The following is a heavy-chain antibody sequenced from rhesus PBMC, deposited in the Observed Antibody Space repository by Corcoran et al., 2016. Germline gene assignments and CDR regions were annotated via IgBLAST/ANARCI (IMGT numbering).Heavy chain of an antibody. Sequence: QVQLQESGPGLVKPSETLSLTCAVSGGSVSSSNWWSWIRQPPGKGLEWIGYISGSSGSTYYNPSLKSRVTISTATSKNQFSLKLSSVTAADTAVYYCARSYSGSYSVIDYWGQGVLVTVSS. CDR3: ARSYSGSYSVIDY. CDR1: GGSVSSSNW. J-gene: IGHJ4*01. D-gene: IGHD3-16*01. V-gene: IGHV4-65*01. CDR2: ISGSSGST.